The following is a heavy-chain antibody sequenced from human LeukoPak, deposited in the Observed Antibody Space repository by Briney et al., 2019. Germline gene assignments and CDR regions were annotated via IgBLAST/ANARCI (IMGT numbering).Heavy chain of an antibody. CDR1: GFTFSSYW. J-gene: IGHJ6*02. CDR2: INHNGNVK. CDR3: ARGGGLDV. D-gene: IGHD3-16*01. Sequence: GGSLRLSCAASGFTFSSYWMNWAREAPGKGVEGGASINHNGNVKYYVDSVKGRFPISRDNAKNSLYLQMSNLRAEDTAVYFCARGGGLDVWGQGATVTVSS. V-gene: IGHV3-7*03.